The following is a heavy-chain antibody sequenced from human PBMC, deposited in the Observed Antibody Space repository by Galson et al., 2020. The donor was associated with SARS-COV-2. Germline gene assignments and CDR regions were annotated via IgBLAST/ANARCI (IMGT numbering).Heavy chain of an antibody. J-gene: IGHJ5*02. CDR2: IYHSGST. V-gene: IGHV4-30-2*01. CDR1: GGSISSGGYS. CDR3: ARSTYGIVGPSWFDP. D-gene: IGHD3-9*01. Sequence: SQTLSLTCAVSGGSISSGGYSWSWIRQPPGKGLEWIGYIYHSGSTYYNPSLKSRVTISVDRSKNQFSLKLSSVTAADTAVYYCARSTYGIVGPSWFDPWGQGTLVTVSS.